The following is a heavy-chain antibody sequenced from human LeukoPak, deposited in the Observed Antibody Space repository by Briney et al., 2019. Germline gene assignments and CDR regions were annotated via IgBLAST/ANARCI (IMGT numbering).Heavy chain of an antibody. V-gene: IGHV4-4*02. CDR3: TREDRPYCPFAY. Sequence: SGTLSLTCGVSGGSIDITNYWSWVRQAPGKGLEWIGEIAHDGTTDYNPSLRSRVAMSFDRANNQFSLSLTSVTAADTAVYYCTREDRPYCPFAYWGQGVLVTVSS. CDR1: GGSIDITNY. J-gene: IGHJ4*02. CDR2: IAHDGTT. D-gene: IGHD1-26*01.